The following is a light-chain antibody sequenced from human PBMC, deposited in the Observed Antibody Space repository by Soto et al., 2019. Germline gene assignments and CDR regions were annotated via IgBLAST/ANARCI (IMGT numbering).Light chain of an antibody. CDR1: QGISSY. J-gene: IGKJ3*01. CDR2: AAS. Sequence: DLQLTQSPSFLSASVGDSVTITCRASQGISSYLAWYQQKPGKAPKLLIYAASTLQSGVPSRFSGSGSGTEFTLTISSLEPEDFATYYCQQLNSYPPTFGPGTKVDIK. CDR3: QQLNSYPPT. V-gene: IGKV1-9*01.